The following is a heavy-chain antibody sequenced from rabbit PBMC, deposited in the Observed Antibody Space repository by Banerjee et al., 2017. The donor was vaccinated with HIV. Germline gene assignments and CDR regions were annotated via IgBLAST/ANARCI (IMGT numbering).Heavy chain of an antibody. J-gene: IGHJ3*01. CDR3: AREAGYAVAGYAFTRLDL. V-gene: IGHV1S40*01. CDR1: GFDFSGYY. D-gene: IGHD6-1*01. CDR2: IYSGSRGGT. Sequence: SGFDFSGYYMSWVRQAPGKGLEWIACIYSGSRGGTYYATWAKGRFTISKTSSTTVTLQMTSLTAADTATYFCAREAGYAVAGYAFTRLDLWGQGTLVTVS.